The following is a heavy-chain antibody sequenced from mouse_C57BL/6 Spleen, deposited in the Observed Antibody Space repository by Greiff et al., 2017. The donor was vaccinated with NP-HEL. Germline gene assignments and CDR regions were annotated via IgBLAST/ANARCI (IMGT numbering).Heavy chain of an antibody. CDR3: ARVGQTGYFDY. CDR1: GYAFSSYW. D-gene: IGHD3-2*01. CDR2: IYPGDGDT. J-gene: IGHJ2*01. Sequence: VKLQESGAELVKPGASVKISCKTSGYAFSSYWMNWVKQRPGKGLEWIGQIYPGDGDTNYNGKFKGKATLTADKSSSTAYMQLSSLTSEDSAVYFCARVGQTGYFDYWGQGTTLTVSS. V-gene: IGHV1-80*01.